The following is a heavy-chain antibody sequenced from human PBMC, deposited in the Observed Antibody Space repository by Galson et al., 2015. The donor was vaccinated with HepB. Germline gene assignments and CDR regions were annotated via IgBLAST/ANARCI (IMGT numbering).Heavy chain of an antibody. D-gene: IGHD2-15*01. CDR2: IIPIFGTA. Sequence: SVKVSCKASGGTFSSYAISWVRQAPGQGLEWMGGIIPIFGTANYAQKFQGRVTITADESTSTAYMELSSLRSEDTAVYYCARGGYCSGGSCYFPCDYWGQGTLVTVSS. CDR1: GGTFSSYA. V-gene: IGHV1-69*13. J-gene: IGHJ4*02. CDR3: ARGGYCSGGSCYFPCDY.